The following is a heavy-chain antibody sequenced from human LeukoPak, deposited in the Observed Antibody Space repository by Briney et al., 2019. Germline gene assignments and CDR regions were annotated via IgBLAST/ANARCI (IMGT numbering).Heavy chain of an antibody. J-gene: IGHJ4*02. V-gene: IGHV3-23*01. Sequence: PGGSLRLSCAASGFSFTNSGMTWVRQAPGRGLEWVSTISGRGTFTYYADSLKGRFTLSRDNSKNTLYLQMNSLRAEDTAIYYCARDERLLSFLKWGQGTLVTVSS. D-gene: IGHD3-3*01. CDR2: ISGRGTFT. CDR1: GFSFTNSG. CDR3: ARDERLLSFLK.